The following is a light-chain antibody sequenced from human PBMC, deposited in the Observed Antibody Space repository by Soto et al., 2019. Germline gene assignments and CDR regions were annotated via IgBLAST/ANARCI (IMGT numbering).Light chain of an antibody. CDR3: ATWDYSLEGNV. CDR2: HDD. J-gene: IGLJ3*02. V-gene: IGLV1-36*01. CDR1: SSNIGNND. Sequence: QSVLTQPPSVSEAPGQRGTISCAGSSSNIGNNDVDWDQQLPGKAPRLLIYHDDLLPSGVSDRFSGSKSGTSASLAISGLQSYDEADYCCATWDYSLEGNVFVRGTKLAVL.